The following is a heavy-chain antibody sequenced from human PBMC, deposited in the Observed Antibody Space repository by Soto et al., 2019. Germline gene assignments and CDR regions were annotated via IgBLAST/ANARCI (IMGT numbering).Heavy chain of an antibody. Sequence: PGGSLRLSCAASGFTFSSYAMSWVRQAPGKGLEWVSAISGSGGSTYYADSVKGRFTISRDNSKNTLYLQMNSLRAEDTAVYYCARGSDFWSGYYTGMDAWGQGAAVTVSS. V-gene: IGHV3-23*01. CDR3: ARGSDFWSGYYTGMDA. D-gene: IGHD3-3*01. CDR1: GFTFSSYA. J-gene: IGHJ6*02. CDR2: ISGSGGST.